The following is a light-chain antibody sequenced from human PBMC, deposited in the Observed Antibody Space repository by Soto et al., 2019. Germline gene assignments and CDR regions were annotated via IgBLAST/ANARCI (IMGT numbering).Light chain of an antibody. V-gene: IGLV2-8*01. CDR3: NSYVAGSNG. CDR2: EVS. Sequence: QTVVTQPPSASGSPGQSVTISCTGTSSDVGKYDYVSWFQHHPGKAPKLIIYEVSKRPSGVPDRFSGSKSGSTASLTVSGLQTEDEAAYYCNSYVAGSNGLGTLTEVPVL. J-gene: IGLJ1*01. CDR1: SSDVGKYDY.